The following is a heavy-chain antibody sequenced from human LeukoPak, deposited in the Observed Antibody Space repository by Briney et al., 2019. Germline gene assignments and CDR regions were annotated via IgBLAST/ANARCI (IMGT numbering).Heavy chain of an antibody. J-gene: IGHJ4*02. Sequence: GGSLRLSCAXXGFSFXXXXXXXXXQAPGKGLEXVSRIXXSGGSSYSAXSVKGXFTXXXDNSKNTLYLQMNSLRAEDTALYYCAKEMIRGGVAQDWGQGTPVTVSS. CDR1: GFSFXXXX. V-gene: IGHV3-23*01. D-gene: IGHD3-10*01. CDR2: IXXSGGSS. CDR3: AKEMIRGGVAQD.